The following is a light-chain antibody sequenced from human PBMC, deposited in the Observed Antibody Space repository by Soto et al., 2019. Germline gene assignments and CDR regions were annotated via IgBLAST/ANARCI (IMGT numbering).Light chain of an antibody. J-gene: IGKJ5*01. CDR2: GAS. Sequence: IVLTQSPGTLSLSPWERATLSCRASQSVSSNLAWYQQKPGQAPRLLIYGASTRATGIPARFSGSGSGTEFTLTISSLQSEDFAVYYCQQYNNWPPVITFGQGTRLEIK. CDR3: QQYNNWPPVIT. CDR1: QSVSSN. V-gene: IGKV3-15*01.